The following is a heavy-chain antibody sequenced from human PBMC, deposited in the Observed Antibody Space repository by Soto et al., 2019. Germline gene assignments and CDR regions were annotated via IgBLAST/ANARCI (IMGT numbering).Heavy chain of an antibody. J-gene: IGHJ4*02. D-gene: IGHD3-16*02. CDR1: GFTFSSYS. Sequence: EVQLVESGGGLVKPGGSLRLSCAASGFTFSSYSMNWVRQAPGKGLEWVSSISSSSSYIYYADSVKGRFTISRDNAKNSLYLQMNSLRAEDTAVYYCARGHYDYVWGSYRQPHPRDYWGQGTLVTVSS. V-gene: IGHV3-21*01. CDR2: ISSSSSYI. CDR3: ARGHYDYVWGSYRQPHPRDY.